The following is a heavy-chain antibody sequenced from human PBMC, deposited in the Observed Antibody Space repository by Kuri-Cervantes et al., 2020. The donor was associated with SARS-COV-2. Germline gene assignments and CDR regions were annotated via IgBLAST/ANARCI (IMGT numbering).Heavy chain of an antibody. CDR3: ARASWSSSSYYYMDV. CDR1: GYTFTSYD. Sequence: ASVKVSCKASGYTFTSYDINWVRQATGQGLEWMGWMNPNSGNTGYAQKFQGRVTITRNTSISTAYMELSSLRSEDTAVYYCARASWSSSSYYYMDVWGKGTPVTVSS. V-gene: IGHV1-8*03. D-gene: IGHD6-6*01. J-gene: IGHJ6*03. CDR2: MNPNSGNT.